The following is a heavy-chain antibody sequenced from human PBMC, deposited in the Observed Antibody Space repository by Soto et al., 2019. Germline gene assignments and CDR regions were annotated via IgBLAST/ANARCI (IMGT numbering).Heavy chain of an antibody. CDR3: ARDCSSTNCYIPDY. Sequence: SETLSLTCTVSGFSISSGYYWVWIRQPPGKGLEWIGSISHTGSTYYNPSLKSRVTISVDTSKNQFSLRLRSVAAADTAVYYCARDCSSTNCYIPDYWGQGALVTVSS. V-gene: IGHV4-38-2*02. D-gene: IGHD2-2*02. J-gene: IGHJ4*02. CDR2: ISHTGST. CDR1: GFSISSGYY.